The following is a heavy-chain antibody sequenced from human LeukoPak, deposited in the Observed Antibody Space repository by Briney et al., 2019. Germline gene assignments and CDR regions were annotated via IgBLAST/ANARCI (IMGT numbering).Heavy chain of an antibody. Sequence: SETLSLTCTVSGGSISSSSYYWGWIRQPPGKGLEWIGSIYYSGSTNYNPSLKSRVTISVDTSKNQFSLKLSSVTAADTAVYYCASRDLSSSWYRGWGQGTLVTVSS. V-gene: IGHV4-39*07. J-gene: IGHJ4*02. CDR1: GGSISSSSYY. D-gene: IGHD6-13*01. CDR2: IYYSGST. CDR3: ASRDLSSSWYRG.